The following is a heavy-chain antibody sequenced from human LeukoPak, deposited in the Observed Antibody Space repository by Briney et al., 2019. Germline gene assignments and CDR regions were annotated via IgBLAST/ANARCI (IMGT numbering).Heavy chain of an antibody. J-gene: IGHJ5*02. D-gene: IGHD6-6*01. CDR3: ARDPIAARPYRGSWFDP. Sequence: ASVKVSCKASGYTFTSYGISWVRQAPGQGLEWMGWISAYNGNTNYAQKLQGRVTMTTDTSTSTAYMELRSLRSDDTAVYYCARDPIAARPYRGSWFDPWDQGTLVTVPS. V-gene: IGHV1-18*01. CDR1: GYTFTSYG. CDR2: ISAYNGNT.